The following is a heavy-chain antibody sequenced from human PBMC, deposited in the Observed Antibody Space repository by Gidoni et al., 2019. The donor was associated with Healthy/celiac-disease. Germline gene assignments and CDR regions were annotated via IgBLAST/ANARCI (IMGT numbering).Heavy chain of an antibody. J-gene: IGHJ3*02. CDR3: AHSRSERGRFTMVRSTPCAFDI. Sequence: QITLKESGPTLVKPTQTLTLTCTFSGFSLSTSGVGVGWIRQPPGKALEWLALIYWDDDKRYSPSLKSRLTITKDTSKNQVVLTMTNMDPVDTATYYCAHSRSERGRFTMVRSTPCAFDIWGQGTMVTVSS. V-gene: IGHV2-5*02. D-gene: IGHD3-10*01. CDR1: GFSLSTSGVG. CDR2: IYWDDDK.